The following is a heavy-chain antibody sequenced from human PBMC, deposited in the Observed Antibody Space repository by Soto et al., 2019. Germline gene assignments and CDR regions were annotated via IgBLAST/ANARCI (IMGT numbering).Heavy chain of an antibody. CDR1: GFTFSSYA. CDR2: ISGSGAIT. Sequence: EVQLLESGGGLVQPGGSLRLSCAASGFTFSSYAMTWVRQAPGKGLEWVSAISGSGAITYYADSVKGRFTISRDNSKNTLYLQMNSLRAEDTAVYYCAKLGYDSSSFNWGQGTLVTVSS. J-gene: IGHJ4*02. D-gene: IGHD6-13*01. V-gene: IGHV3-23*01. CDR3: AKLGYDSSSFN.